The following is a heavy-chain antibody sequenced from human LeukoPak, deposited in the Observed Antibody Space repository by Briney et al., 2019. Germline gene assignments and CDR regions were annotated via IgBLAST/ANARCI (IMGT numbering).Heavy chain of an antibody. Sequence: SETQSLTCTVSGGSITSYYWSWIRQPPGKGLEWIGYIYYSGSTNYNPSLKSRVTMSVDTSKNQFSLRLSSVTAADTAVYYCARGPPGGQFDPWGQGTLVTVSS. CDR1: GGSITSYY. CDR2: IYYSGST. CDR3: ARGPPGGQFDP. V-gene: IGHV4-59*01. J-gene: IGHJ5*02. D-gene: IGHD3-10*01.